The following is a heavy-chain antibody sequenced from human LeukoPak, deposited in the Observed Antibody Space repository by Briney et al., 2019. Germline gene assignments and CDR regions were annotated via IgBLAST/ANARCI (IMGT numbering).Heavy chain of an antibody. Sequence: GASVKVSCKASGYTFTGYYMHWVRQAPGQGLEWMGIINPSGGSTSYAQKFQGRVTMTRDTSTSTVYMELSSLRSEDTAVYYCARGVIAAAGTKGTGPFDYWGQGTLVTVSS. J-gene: IGHJ4*02. V-gene: IGHV1-46*01. CDR2: INPSGGST. D-gene: IGHD6-13*01. CDR1: GYTFTGYY. CDR3: ARGVIAAAGTKGTGPFDY.